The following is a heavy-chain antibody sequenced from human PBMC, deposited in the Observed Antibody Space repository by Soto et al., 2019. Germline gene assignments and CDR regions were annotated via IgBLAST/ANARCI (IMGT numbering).Heavy chain of an antibody. CDR3: AAEYGANSA. J-gene: IGHJ4*02. V-gene: IGHV1-69*02. D-gene: IGHD4-17*01. CDR2: IIPILGIA. CDR1: GGTFSSYT. Sequence: QVQLMQSGAEVKKPGSSVKVSCKASGGTFSSYTINWVRQAPGQGLEWVGRIIPILGIAKNAQKFQGRVTITADKSTSTAYMEPSSLRSEDTAVYYCAAEYGANSAWGQGTLVTVSS.